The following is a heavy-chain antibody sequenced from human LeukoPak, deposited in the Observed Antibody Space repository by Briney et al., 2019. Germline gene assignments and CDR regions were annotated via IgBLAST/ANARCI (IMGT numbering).Heavy chain of an antibody. V-gene: IGHV4-59*01. CDR3: ARGGHSSSWYAEYNWFDP. D-gene: IGHD6-13*01. CDR1: GGPISNYY. CDR2: IYYSGST. Sequence: SETLSLTCTVSGGPISNYYWNWIRQPPGKGLEWIGYIYYSGSTNYNPSLKSRVTISVDTSKNQFSLKLSSVTAADTAVYYCARGGHSSSWYAEYNWFDPWGQGTLVTVSS. J-gene: IGHJ5*02.